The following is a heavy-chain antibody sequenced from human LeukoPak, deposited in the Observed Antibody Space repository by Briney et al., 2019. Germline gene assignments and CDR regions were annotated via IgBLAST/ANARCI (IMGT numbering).Heavy chain of an antibody. V-gene: IGHV1-2*02. CDR1: GYTFTGYY. CDR3: AREIDCSGGSCRDY. D-gene: IGHD2-15*01. Sequence: ASVKVSCKASGYTFTGYYMHWVRQAPGQGREWMGWINPNSGGTNYAQKFQGRVTMTRDTSISTAYMELSRLRSDDTAVYYCAREIDCSGGSCRDYWGQGTLVTVSS. CDR2: INPNSGGT. J-gene: IGHJ4*02.